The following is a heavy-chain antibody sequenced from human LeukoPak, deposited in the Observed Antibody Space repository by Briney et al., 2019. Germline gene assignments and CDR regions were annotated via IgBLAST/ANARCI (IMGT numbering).Heavy chain of an antibody. Sequence: SETLSLTCTVSGGSISSYYWSWIRQPPGKGLEWIGYIYYSGSTNYNPSLKSRVTILVDTSKNQFSLKLSSVTAADTAVYYCARTPLLPPPHGDYGGAFDIWGQGTMVTVSS. CDR3: ARTPLLPPPHGDYGGAFDI. V-gene: IGHV4-59*01. D-gene: IGHD4-17*01. J-gene: IGHJ3*02. CDR2: IYYSGST. CDR1: GGSISSYY.